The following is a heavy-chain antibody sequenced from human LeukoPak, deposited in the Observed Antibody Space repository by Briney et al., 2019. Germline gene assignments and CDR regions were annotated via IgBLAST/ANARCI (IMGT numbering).Heavy chain of an antibody. V-gene: IGHV4-34*01. Sequence: SETLSLTCAVYGGSFSGYYWSWIRQPPGKGLEWIGSIYYSGSTYYNPSLKSRVTISVDTSKNQFSLKLSSVTAADTAVYYCAGRPDQYYYDSSGYPRPSPFDYWGQGTLVTVSS. CDR1: GGSFSGYY. D-gene: IGHD3-22*01. J-gene: IGHJ4*02. CDR3: AGRPDQYYYDSSGYPRPSPFDY. CDR2: IYYSGST.